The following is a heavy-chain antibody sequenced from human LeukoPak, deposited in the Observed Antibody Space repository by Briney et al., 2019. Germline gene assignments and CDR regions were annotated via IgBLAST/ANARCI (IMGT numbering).Heavy chain of an antibody. CDR2: IYPGDSDT. CDR3: AFGAGMGEYYFDY. Sequence: GGSLKISFKGSGSRFTSYWIGWVRPMPGKGVGWMGIIYPGDSDTRYSPSFEGQVTISADKSISTAYLQWSSLKASDTAMYYCAFGAGMGEYYFDYWGQGTLVTVSS. V-gene: IGHV5-51*01. CDR1: GSRFTSYW. J-gene: IGHJ4*02. D-gene: IGHD3-16*01.